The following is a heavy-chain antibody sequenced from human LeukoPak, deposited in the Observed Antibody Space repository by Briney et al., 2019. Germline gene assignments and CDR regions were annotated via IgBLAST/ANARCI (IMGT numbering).Heavy chain of an antibody. CDR2: ISGSGGST. V-gene: IGHV3-23*01. CDR3: AKPGYYDSSGYFY. J-gene: IGHJ4*02. Sequence: QTGGSLRLSCAASGFTFSSYAMSWVRQAPGKGLEWVSAISGSGGSTYYADSVKGRFTISRDNSKNTLYLQMNGLRAEDTAVYYCAKPGYYDSSGYFYWGQGTLVTVSS. CDR1: GFTFSSYA. D-gene: IGHD3-22*01.